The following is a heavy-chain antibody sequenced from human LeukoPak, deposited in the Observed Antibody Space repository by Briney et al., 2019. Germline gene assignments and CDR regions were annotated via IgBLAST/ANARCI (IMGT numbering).Heavy chain of an antibody. Sequence: ASVKVSCKASGYTFTCYYMHWVRQAPGQGLEWMGRINPNSGGTNYAQKFQGRVTMTRDTSISTAYMELSRLRSDDTAVYYCARVLSGSSLGFFDYWGQGTLVTVSS. CDR3: ARVLSGSSLGFFDY. CDR2: INPNSGGT. CDR1: GYTFTCYY. J-gene: IGHJ4*02. D-gene: IGHD1-26*01. V-gene: IGHV1-2*06.